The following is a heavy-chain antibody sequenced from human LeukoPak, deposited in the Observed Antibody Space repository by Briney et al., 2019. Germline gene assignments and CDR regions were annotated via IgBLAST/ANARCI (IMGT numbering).Heavy chain of an antibody. CDR2: IKPDGTEK. D-gene: IGHD6-6*01. V-gene: IGHV3-7*01. CDR3: ARGGNSSWDY. J-gene: IGHJ4*02. CDR1: GFVFSNYW. Sequence: GGSLRLSCAASGFVFSNYWMSWVRQAPGKGLEWVANIKPDGTEKYYVDSLKGRFTISRDNAKNSLYLQMDSLRVEDTAVYYCARGGNSSWDYWGQGALVTVSS.